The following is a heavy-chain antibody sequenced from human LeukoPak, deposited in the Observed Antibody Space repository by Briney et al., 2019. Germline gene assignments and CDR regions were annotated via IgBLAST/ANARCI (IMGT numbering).Heavy chain of an antibody. D-gene: IGHD3-22*01. J-gene: IGHJ4*02. CDR1: GFTFYKYD. V-gene: IGHV3-23*01. CDR2: VSGGGSDT. Sequence: GGSLRLSCAASGFTFYKYDMTWVGQATGKGLEWVSSVSGGGSDTSYAASVKGRFTISRDNSKNTLYLQLNSLRVDDTAVYFCAKVGTYDSSGYYNDYYFDIWGQGTQVTVSS. CDR3: AKVGTYDSSGYYNDYYFDI.